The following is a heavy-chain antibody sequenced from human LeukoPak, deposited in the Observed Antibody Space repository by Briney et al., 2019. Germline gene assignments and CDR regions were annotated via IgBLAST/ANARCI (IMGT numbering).Heavy chain of an antibody. Sequence: GGSLRLSCAASGFTFSSYWMSWVRQAPGKGLEWVANIKQDGSEKYYVDSVKGRFTISRDNAKNSLYLQMNSLRAEDTAVYYCARDRRITIFGVALSHYYMDVWGKGTTVTVSS. V-gene: IGHV3-7*01. D-gene: IGHD3-3*01. CDR2: IKQDGSEK. J-gene: IGHJ6*03. CDR3: ARDRRITIFGVALSHYYMDV. CDR1: GFTFSSYW.